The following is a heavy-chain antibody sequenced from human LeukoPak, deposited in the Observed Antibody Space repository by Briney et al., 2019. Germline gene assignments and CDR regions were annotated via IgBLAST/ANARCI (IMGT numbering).Heavy chain of an antibody. J-gene: IGHJ6*04. V-gene: IGHV1-18*04. CDR1: GYTFTSYG. Sequence: ASVKVSCKASGYTFTSYGISWVRQAPGQGLEWMGWISAYNGNTNYAQKLQGRVTMTTDTSTSTAYMELRSLRSDDTAVYHCARDACPYSSSCHMDVWGKGTTVTVSS. CDR2: ISAYNGNT. D-gene: IGHD6-13*01. CDR3: ARDACPYSSSCHMDV.